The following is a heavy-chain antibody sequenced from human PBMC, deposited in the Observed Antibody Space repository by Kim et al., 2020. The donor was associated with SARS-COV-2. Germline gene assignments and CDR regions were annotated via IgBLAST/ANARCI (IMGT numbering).Heavy chain of an antibody. D-gene: IGHD3-22*01. CDR3: SNGRTTLGYLAFDY. Sequence: GGSLRLSCSVSGFTFSGYAMSWVRQAPGKGLEWVSAISYDSGSTYYADSVKGRFTISRDNSKSTLYLQLNSLRAEDTAVYYCSNGRTTLGYLAFDYWGQGTLITVSS. V-gene: IGHV3-23*01. CDR2: ISYDSGST. J-gene: IGHJ4*02. CDR1: GFTFSGYA.